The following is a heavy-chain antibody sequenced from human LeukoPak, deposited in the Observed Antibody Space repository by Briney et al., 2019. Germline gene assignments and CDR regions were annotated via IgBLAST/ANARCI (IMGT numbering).Heavy chain of an antibody. CDR3: ARDGFGSGSWDY. D-gene: IGHD3-10*01. CDR2: IYYSRST. V-gene: IGHV4-39*07. CDR1: GGSISSSSYY. J-gene: IGHJ4*02. Sequence: SETLSLTCTVSGGSISSSSYYWGWIRQPPGKGLEWIGSIYYSRSTYYNPSLKSRVTISVDTSKNQFSLKLSSVTAADTAVYYCARDGFGSGSWDYWGQGTLVTVSS.